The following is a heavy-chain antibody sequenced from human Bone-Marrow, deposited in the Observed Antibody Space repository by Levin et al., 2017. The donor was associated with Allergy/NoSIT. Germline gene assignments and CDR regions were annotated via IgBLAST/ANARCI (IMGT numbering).Heavy chain of an antibody. J-gene: IGHJ4*02. D-gene: IGHD4-17*01. Sequence: PAGGSLRLSCTASGFIFKNFAMAWIRQAPGRGLEWVSLITSTGNDTYYSEDVKGRFTISRDNSKNNLYLDMTSLRADDAALYFCAKTRYGGYHFDYWGQGSLLAVSS. CDR1: GFIFKNFA. CDR2: ITSTGNDT. CDR3: AKTRYGGYHFDY. V-gene: IGHV3-23*05.